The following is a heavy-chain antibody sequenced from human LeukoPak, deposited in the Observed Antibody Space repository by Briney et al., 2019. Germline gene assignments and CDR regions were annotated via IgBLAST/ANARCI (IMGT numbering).Heavy chain of an antibody. CDR1: GGSISSSSYY. CDR2: IYYSGST. V-gene: IGHV4-39*01. CDR3: ARGGIAASWTH. D-gene: IGHD6-13*01. Sequence: SETLSLTCTVSGGSISSSSYYWGWIRPPPGKELEWIGSIYYSGSTYYNPSLKSRVTISVDTSKNQFSLKLSSVTAADTAVYYCARGGIAASWTHWGQGTLVTVSS. J-gene: IGHJ4*02.